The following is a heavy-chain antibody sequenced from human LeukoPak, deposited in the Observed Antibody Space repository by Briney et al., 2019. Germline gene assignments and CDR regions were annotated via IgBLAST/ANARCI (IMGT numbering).Heavy chain of an antibody. CDR1: GGSFSGYY. D-gene: IGHD3-3*01. Sequence: PSETLSLTCAVYGGSFSGYYWSWIRQPPGKGLEWIGEINHSGSTNYNPSLKSRVTISVDMSKNQFSLKLSSVTAADTAVYYCARGRRSGYYTRNWFDPWGQGTLVTVSS. CDR3: ARGRRSGYYTRNWFDP. V-gene: IGHV4-34*01. J-gene: IGHJ5*02. CDR2: INHSGST.